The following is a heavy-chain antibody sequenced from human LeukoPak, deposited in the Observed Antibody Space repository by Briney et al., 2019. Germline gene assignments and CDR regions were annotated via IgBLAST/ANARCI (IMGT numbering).Heavy chain of an antibody. CDR2: IYYSGST. D-gene: IGHD6-13*01. V-gene: IGHV4-59*01. J-gene: IGHJ4*02. CDR1: GGSISSYY. CDR3: ARVGSSWNVDY. Sequence: PSETLSLTCTVSGGSISSYYWSWIRQPPGKGLEWIGYIYYSGSTNYNPSLKSRVTISVDTSKNQFSLKLSSVTAADTAVYYCARVGSSWNVDYWGQGTLVTVSS.